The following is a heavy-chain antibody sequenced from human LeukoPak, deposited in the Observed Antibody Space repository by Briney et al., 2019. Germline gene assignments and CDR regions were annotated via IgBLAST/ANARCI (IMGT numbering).Heavy chain of an antibody. CDR1: GGSISSSSYY. Sequence: NPSETLSLTCTVSGGSISSSSYYWGWIRQPPGKGLEWIGSIYYSGSTYYNPSLKSRVTISVDTSKNQFSLKLSSVTAADTAVYYCARGKGKQLVNSDPPFDPWGQGTLVTVSS. D-gene: IGHD6-13*01. J-gene: IGHJ5*02. CDR2: IYYSGST. V-gene: IGHV4-39*07. CDR3: ARGKGKQLVNSDPPFDP.